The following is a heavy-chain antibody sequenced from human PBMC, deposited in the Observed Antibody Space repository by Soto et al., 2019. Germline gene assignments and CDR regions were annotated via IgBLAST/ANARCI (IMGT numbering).Heavy chain of an antibody. Sequence: GGSLRLSCAASGFTFSSYWMSWVRQAPGKGLEWVANIKQDGSEKYYVDSVKGRFTISRDNAKNSLYLQMNSLRAEDTAVYYCARDVVELWGHAQSDYWGQGTLVTVSS. V-gene: IGHV3-7*01. CDR3: ARDVVELWGHAQSDY. J-gene: IGHJ4*02. CDR2: IKQDGSEK. CDR1: GFTFSSYW. D-gene: IGHD5-18*01.